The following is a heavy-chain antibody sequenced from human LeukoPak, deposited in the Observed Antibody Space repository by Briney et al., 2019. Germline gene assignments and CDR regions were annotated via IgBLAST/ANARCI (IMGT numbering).Heavy chain of an antibody. CDR2: INPNSGGT. CDR1: GYTFTGYY. D-gene: IGHD3-22*01. V-gene: IGHV1-2*02. J-gene: IGHJ3*02. Sequence: ASVKVSCKASGYTFTGYYMHWVRQAPGQGLEWMGWINPNSGGTNYAQKFQGRVTMTRDTSISTAYMELSRLRSDDKAVYYCARDGDSSGYYFNAFDIWGQGTMVTASS. CDR3: ARDGDSSGYYFNAFDI.